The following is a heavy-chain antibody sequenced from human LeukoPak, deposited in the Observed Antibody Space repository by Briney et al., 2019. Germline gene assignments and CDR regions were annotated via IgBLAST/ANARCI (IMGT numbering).Heavy chain of an antibody. D-gene: IGHD3-22*01. CDR1: GFTFSSYS. Sequence: GGSLRLSCAASGFTFSSYSMNWDRQAPGKGLEWVSSISSSRSYIYYADSVKGRFTISRDNAKNSLYLQMNSLRAEDTAVYYCAREDDYDHWFDPWGQGTLVTVSS. CDR3: AREDDYDHWFDP. J-gene: IGHJ5*02. V-gene: IGHV3-21*01. CDR2: ISSSRSYI.